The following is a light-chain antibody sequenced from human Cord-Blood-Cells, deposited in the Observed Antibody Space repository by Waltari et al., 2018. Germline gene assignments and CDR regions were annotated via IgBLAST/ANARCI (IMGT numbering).Light chain of an antibody. CDR1: QSISSY. CDR3: QQSYSTPGT. J-gene: IGKJ5*01. Sequence: DIQMTQSPSSLSASVGDRVTITCRASQSISSYLNWYQQKPGKAPKLLIYAASSLQSGVPSRSSGSGSGTDFTLTISSLQPEDFATYYCQQSYSTPGTFGQGTRLEIK. V-gene: IGKV1-39*01. CDR2: AAS.